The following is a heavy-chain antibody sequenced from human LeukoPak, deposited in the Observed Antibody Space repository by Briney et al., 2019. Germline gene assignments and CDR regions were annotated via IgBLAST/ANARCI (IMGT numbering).Heavy chain of an antibody. J-gene: IGHJ3*02. V-gene: IGHV3-66*01. CDR2: IYSGGSA. Sequence: GGSLRLSCAASGFTVSSNYMSWVRQAPGRGLEWVSVIYSGGSAYYADSVKGRFTISRDNSKNTLYLQMNSLRVEDTAVYYCAGGSGSYLGDAFDIWGQGTLVTASS. D-gene: IGHD1-26*01. CDR1: GFTVSSNY. CDR3: AGGSGSYLGDAFDI.